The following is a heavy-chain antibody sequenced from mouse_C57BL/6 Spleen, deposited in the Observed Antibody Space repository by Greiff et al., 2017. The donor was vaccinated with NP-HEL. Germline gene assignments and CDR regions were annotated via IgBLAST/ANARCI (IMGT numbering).Heavy chain of an antibody. CDR2: INPNNGGT. J-gene: IGHJ2*01. CDR1: GYTFTDYN. D-gene: IGHD2-4*01. V-gene: IGHV1-22*01. CDR3: ATYDYGGNYFDY. Sequence: EVQLQQSGPELVKPGASVKMSCKASGYTFTDYNMHWVKQSHGKSLEWIGYINPNNGGTSYNQKFKGKATLTVNKSSSTAYMELRSLTSEDSAVYYWATYDYGGNYFDYWGQGTTLTVSS.